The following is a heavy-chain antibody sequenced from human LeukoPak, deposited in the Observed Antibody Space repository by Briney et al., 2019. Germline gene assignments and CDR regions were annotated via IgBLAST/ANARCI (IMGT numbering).Heavy chain of an antibody. J-gene: IGHJ5*02. Sequence: GGSLRLSCAASGFTFSSYSMNWVRQAPGKGLEWVSTISDSGGSTYYADSVKGRFTISRDTSKNTLYLQMNSLRADDTAVYYCAKGSRWYWFDPWGQGTLVTVSS. CDR2: ISDSGGST. CDR3: AKGSRWYWFDP. V-gene: IGHV3-23*01. D-gene: IGHD6-13*01. CDR1: GFTFSSYS.